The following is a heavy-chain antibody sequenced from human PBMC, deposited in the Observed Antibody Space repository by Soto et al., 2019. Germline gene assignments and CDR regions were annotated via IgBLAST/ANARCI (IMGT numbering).Heavy chain of an antibody. CDR1: GFTFNSYG. D-gene: IGHD5-12*01. CDR2: IWYDGRNT. Sequence: QVQLVESGGGVVQPGRSLRLSCAASGFTFNSYGMHWVRQAPGKGLEWVALIWYDGRNTYYADSVKGRFTVSRDNSKNTLSLQMTSRRAEDRAVYYWAKGLSRYSAYVLDYGAQGPLVTVPS. V-gene: IGHV3-33*06. CDR3: AKGLSRYSAYVLDY. J-gene: IGHJ4*02.